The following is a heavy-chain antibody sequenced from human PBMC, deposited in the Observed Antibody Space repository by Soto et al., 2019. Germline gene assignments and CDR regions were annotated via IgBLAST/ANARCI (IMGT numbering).Heavy chain of an antibody. V-gene: IGHV4-39*01. J-gene: IGHJ6*02. CDR1: GGSISSSSYY. Sequence: PSETLSLTCTVSGGSISSSSYYWGWIRQPPGKGLEWIGSIYYSGSTYYNPSLKSRVTISVDTSKNQFSLKLSSVTAADTAVYYCARVESSSWGTYYYGMDAWGQGTTVT. CDR2: IYYSGST. CDR3: ARVESSSWGTYYYGMDA. D-gene: IGHD6-13*01.